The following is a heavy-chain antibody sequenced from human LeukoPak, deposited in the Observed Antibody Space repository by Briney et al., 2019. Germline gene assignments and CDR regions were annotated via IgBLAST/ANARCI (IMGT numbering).Heavy chain of an antibody. D-gene: IGHD2-2*01. V-gene: IGHV4-30-2*01. CDR2: IYHSGGT. CDR1: GGSISGGGYS. J-gene: IGHJ6*02. CDR3: ARDRNTRGTDV. Sequence: SETLSLTCAVSGGSISGGGYSWTWIRQPPGKGLEWIGNIYHSGGTYYNPSLKSRVTTSVDRSKNQFSLKLKSVTAADTAVYYCARDRNTRGTDVWGQGTTVTVSS.